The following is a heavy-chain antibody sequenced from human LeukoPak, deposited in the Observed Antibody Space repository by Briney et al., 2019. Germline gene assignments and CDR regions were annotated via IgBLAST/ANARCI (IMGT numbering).Heavy chain of an antibody. CDR1: GFTFSSYA. D-gene: IGHD1-26*01. Sequence: GGSLRLSCAASGFTFSSYAMHWVRQAPGKGLEWVSSISSSSSYIYYADSVKGRFTISRDNAKNSLYLQMNSLRAEDTAVYYCARDRGGAFDYWGQGTLVTVSS. J-gene: IGHJ4*02. V-gene: IGHV3-21*01. CDR2: ISSSSSYI. CDR3: ARDRGGAFDY.